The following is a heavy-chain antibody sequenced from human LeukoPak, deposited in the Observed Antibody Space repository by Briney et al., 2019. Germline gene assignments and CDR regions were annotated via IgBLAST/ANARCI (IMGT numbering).Heavy chain of an antibody. CDR1: GFTFSSYG. J-gene: IGHJ4*02. D-gene: IGHD3-22*01. Sequence: GGSLRLSCAASGFTFSSYGMHWVRQAPGKGLEWVAVVSYDGSNKYYADSVKGRFTISRDNSKNTLYLQMNSLRAEDTAVYYCAKDSSGYLNYWGQGTLVTVSS. CDR3: AKDSSGYLNY. V-gene: IGHV3-30*18. CDR2: VSYDGSNK.